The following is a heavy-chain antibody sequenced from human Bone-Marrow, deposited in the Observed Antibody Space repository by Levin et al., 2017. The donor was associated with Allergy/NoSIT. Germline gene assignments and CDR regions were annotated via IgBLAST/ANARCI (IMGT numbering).Heavy chain of an antibody. CDR1: GYTFTGYY. CDR2: INPNSGGT. Sequence: ASVKVSCKASGYTFTGYYMHWVRQAPGQGLEWMGWINPNSGGTNYAQKFQGRVTMTRDTSISTAYMELSRLRSDDTAVYYCARVLVVPAAILYYDYGMDDWGQGTTVTVSS. D-gene: IGHD2-2*01. J-gene: IGHJ6*02. V-gene: IGHV1-2*02. CDR3: ARVLVVPAAILYYDYGMDD.